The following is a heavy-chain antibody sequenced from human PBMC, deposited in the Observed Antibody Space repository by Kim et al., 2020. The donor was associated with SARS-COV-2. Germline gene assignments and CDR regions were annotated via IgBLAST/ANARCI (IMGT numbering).Heavy chain of an antibody. D-gene: IGHD3-22*01. V-gene: IGHV4-59*01. CDR3: ARDKRYDRAFDI. J-gene: IGHJ3*02. Sequence: SETLSLTCTVSGGSISSYYWSWIRQPPGKGLEWIGYIYYSGSTNYNPSLKSRVTISVDTSKNQFSLKLSSVTAADTAVYYCARDKRYDRAFDIWGQGTMVTVSS. CDR2: IYYSGST. CDR1: GGSISSYY.